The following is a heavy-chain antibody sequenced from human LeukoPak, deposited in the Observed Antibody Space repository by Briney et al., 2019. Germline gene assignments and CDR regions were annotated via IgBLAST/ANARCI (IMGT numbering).Heavy chain of an antibody. V-gene: IGHV3-30-3*02. CDR3: AKNTKPTLVTPDF. D-gene: IGHD4-23*01. Sequence: GGSLRLSCAASGFTFSSYAMHWVRQAPGKGLEWVAVIPYDGSNTYYADSVKGRFTISRDNSKNTLYLQMNSLRAEDSAVYYCAKNTKPTLVTPDFWGQGTLVTVSS. CDR2: IPYDGSNT. J-gene: IGHJ4*02. CDR1: GFTFSSYA.